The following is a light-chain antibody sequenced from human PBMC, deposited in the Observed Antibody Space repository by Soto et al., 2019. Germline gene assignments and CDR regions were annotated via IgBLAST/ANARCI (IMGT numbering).Light chain of an antibody. V-gene: IGKV3-20*01. CDR3: QQYGSSPPIS. CDR1: QSLNSNF. Sequence: EVVLTQFPNTLSLSPGERATLSCRASQSLNSNFLVWYQQKPGQAPRLLISSTSHRATGIPDRFSGSGSGTDFTLTISRLEPEDFAVYYCQQYGSSPPISFGPGTKVDIK. CDR2: STS. J-gene: IGKJ3*01.